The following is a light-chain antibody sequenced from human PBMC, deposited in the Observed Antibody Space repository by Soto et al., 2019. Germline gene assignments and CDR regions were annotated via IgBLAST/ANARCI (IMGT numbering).Light chain of an antibody. Sequence: QSVLTQPPSVSGAPGQRVTISCTGSSSNIGAGYDVHWYQQLPGTAPKLLIYGNSNRPSGVPDRFSGSKSGTSASLAITGVHAEDEADYYCQSYDSSLSVWVFGGGTKLTVL. CDR2: GNS. J-gene: IGLJ3*02. V-gene: IGLV1-40*01. CDR3: QSYDSSLSVWV. CDR1: SSNIGAGYD.